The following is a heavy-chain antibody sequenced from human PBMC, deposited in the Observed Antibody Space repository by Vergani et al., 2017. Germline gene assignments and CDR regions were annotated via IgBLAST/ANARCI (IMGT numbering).Heavy chain of an antibody. CDR3: AKSGVYHIGSFDAFDI. Sequence: RLVQSGGGLAHPGGSLRLSCAASGLPVSGFAFNTYATNWVRQAPGKGLEWVSSINPRGDNTEFTDSVKGRFTISRDNSKSSLYLQMNSLRAEDTAIYYCAKSGVYHIGSFDAFDIWGHGTMVTVSS. CDR2: INPRGDNT. V-gene: IGHV3-23*04. D-gene: IGHD2-21*01. CDR1: GLPVSGFAFNTYA. J-gene: IGHJ3*02.